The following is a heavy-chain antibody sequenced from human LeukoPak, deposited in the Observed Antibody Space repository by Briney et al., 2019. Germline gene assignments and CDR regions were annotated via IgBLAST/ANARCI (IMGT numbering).Heavy chain of an antibody. J-gene: IGHJ5*02. Sequence: PSETLSLTCTVSGGSISSSSYYWGWIRQPPGKGLEWIGGIYYSGSTYYNPSLKSRVTISVDTSKNQFSLKLSSVTAADTAVYYCARHSSGSSFYNWFDPWGQGTLVTVSS. V-gene: IGHV4-39*01. CDR1: GGSISSSSYY. D-gene: IGHD3-10*01. CDR3: ARHSSGSSFYNWFDP. CDR2: IYYSGST.